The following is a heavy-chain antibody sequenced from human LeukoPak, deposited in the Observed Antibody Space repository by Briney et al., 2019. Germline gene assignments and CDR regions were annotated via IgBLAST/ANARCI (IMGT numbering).Heavy chain of an antibody. CDR1: GFTFSTYS. J-gene: IGHJ3*02. D-gene: IGHD1-1*01. V-gene: IGHV3-21*01. CDR3: ASRTIGTYDAFDI. CDR2: ISSSSGYI. Sequence: GGSLRLSCAASGFTFSTYSMNWVRQAPGKGLEWVSSISSSSGYIYYADSVKGRFTISRDNAKNSLYLQMNSLRAEDTAVYYCASRTIGTYDAFDIWGKGTTVTVSS.